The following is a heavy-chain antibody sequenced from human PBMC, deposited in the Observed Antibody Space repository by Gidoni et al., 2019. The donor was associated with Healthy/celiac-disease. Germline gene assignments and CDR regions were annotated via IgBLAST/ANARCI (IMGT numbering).Heavy chain of an antibody. CDR2: VIPILETA. Sequence: AQLVQSGAEVKKPGSSVKVSCTASGGTFRCYAISWVRQDPGQGLVWIGGVIPILETANYAQKSQGRVTITADKSTSTAYMGLSSLGSEDTAGYYCARGGYYDSSGYSPFDYWGQGTLVTVSS. CDR3: ARGGYYDSSGYSPFDY. J-gene: IGHJ4*02. V-gene: IGHV1-69*06. D-gene: IGHD3-22*01. CDR1: GGTFRCYA.